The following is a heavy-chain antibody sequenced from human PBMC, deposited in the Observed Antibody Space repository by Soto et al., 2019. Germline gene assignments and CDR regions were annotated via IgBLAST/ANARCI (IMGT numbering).Heavy chain of an antibody. V-gene: IGHV4-59*01. CDR3: ARVGAGGISSTHHDY. D-gene: IGHD3-3*02. CDR2: VFYNEII. CDR1: GVSISSYY. J-gene: IGHJ4*02. Sequence: SETLSLTCAVSGVSISSYYWSWIRQPPGKGLEWIGYVFYNEIINYSPSLKGRVTMSMEMSTNHFSLELRSVTAADTAVYFCARVGAGGISSTHHDYWGPGALVTVSS.